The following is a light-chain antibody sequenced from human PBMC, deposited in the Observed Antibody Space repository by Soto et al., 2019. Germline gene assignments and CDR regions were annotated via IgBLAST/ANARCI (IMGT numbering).Light chain of an antibody. J-gene: IGKJ4*01. CDR3: QQSYSSPLT. Sequence: DIQMTQSPSSLSASVGVSVTITCRASQSINNYLNWYRQKPGKAPKLLIYAASSLQSGVPSRFSGSGSGTHFTFSISSLQPEDFATYYCQQSYSSPLTFGGGTKVEIK. CDR1: QSINNY. CDR2: AAS. V-gene: IGKV1-39*01.